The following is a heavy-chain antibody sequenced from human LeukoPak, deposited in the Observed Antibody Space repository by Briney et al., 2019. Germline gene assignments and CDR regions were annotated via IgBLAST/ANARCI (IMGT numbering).Heavy chain of an antibody. CDR1: GGSISSYY. CDR3: ARGGTNYYYYGMDV. J-gene: IGHJ6*04. D-gene: IGHD2-15*01. Sequence: SETLSLTCTVSGGSISSYYWSWIRQPPGKGLEWIGYIYYSGSTNYNPSLKSRVTISVDTSKDQFSLKLSSVTAADTAVYYCARGGTNYYYYGMDVWGEGTTVTVSS. CDR2: IYYSGST. V-gene: IGHV4-59*01.